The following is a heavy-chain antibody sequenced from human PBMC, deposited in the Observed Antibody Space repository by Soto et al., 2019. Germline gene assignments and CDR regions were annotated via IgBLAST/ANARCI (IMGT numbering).Heavy chain of an antibody. Sequence: GGSLRLSCSASGFTFSSYAMHWVRQAPGKGLEYVSAISSNGGSTYYADSVKGRFTISRDNSKNTLYLQMSSLRAEDTAVYYCVTNGPYGDRAVAGIFDYWGQGTLVTVSS. CDR3: VTNGPYGDRAVAGIFDY. CDR2: ISSNGGST. J-gene: IGHJ4*02. D-gene: IGHD6-19*01. CDR1: GFTFSSYA. V-gene: IGHV3-64D*08.